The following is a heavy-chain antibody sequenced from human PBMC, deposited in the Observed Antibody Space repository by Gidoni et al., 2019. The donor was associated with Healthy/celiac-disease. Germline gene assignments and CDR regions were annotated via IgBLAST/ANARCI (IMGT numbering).Heavy chain of an antibody. V-gene: IGHV1-69*01. D-gene: IGHD6-6*01. CDR1: GGTFSSYA. Sequence: QVQLVQSGAEVKKPGSSVKVSCKASGGTFSSYAISWVRQAPGQGLEWRGGIIPIFGTANYAQKFQGRVTITADESTSTAYMELSSLRSEDTAVYYCARSSSSAGAYYYYGMDVWGQGTTVTVSS. CDR2: IIPIFGTA. CDR3: ARSSSSAGAYYYYGMDV. J-gene: IGHJ6*02.